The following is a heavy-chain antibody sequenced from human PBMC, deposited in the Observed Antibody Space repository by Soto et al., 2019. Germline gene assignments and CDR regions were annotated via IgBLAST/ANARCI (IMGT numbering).Heavy chain of an antibody. CDR3: ASSVEVEERVHDAFDI. CDR1: GYTFTSYG. J-gene: IGHJ3*02. V-gene: IGHV1-18*01. Sequence: QVQLVQSGAEVKKPGASVKVSCKASGYTFTSYGISWVRQAPGQGLEWMGWISAYNGNTNYAQKLQGRVTMTTDTSTSTAYMEMRSLRSDDTAVYYCASSVEVEERVHDAFDIWGQGTMVTVSS. D-gene: IGHD1-1*01. CDR2: ISAYNGNT.